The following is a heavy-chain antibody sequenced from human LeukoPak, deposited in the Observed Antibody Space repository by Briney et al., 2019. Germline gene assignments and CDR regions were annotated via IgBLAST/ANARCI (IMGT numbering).Heavy chain of an antibody. D-gene: IGHD5-24*01. J-gene: IGHJ4*02. CDR2: IYYTGST. CDR3: ARGRWLQWGSYFDY. CDR1: GGSISSSTYY. Sequence: PSETLSLTCTVSGGSISSSTYYWGWIRQPPGKGLEWIGTIYYTGSTYYNASLKSRVTISIDTSKNQFSLKLSSVTAADTAVYYCARGRWLQWGSYFDYWGQGTLVTVSS. V-gene: IGHV4-39*07.